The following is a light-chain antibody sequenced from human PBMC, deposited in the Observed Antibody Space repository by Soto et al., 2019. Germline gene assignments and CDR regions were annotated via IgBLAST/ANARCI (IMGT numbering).Light chain of an antibody. Sequence: EIMMTQSPATLSVSPGERATLSCRASQSISRNLAWYQQKPGQAPRLLIYGASSRATGIPDRFSGSGSGTDFTLTISRLEPEDFAVHYCQQYGSSPPITFGQGTRLENK. V-gene: IGKV3-20*01. CDR3: QQYGSSPPIT. CDR2: GAS. J-gene: IGKJ5*01. CDR1: QSISRN.